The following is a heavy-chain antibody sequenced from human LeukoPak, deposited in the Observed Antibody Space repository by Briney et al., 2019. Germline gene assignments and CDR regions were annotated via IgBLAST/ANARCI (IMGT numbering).Heavy chain of an antibody. Sequence: SSETLSLTCTVSGGSISSYYWTWIRQPARKGLEWIGRIYSSGSTNYNPSLKSRVTMSLDTSKNQLSLKLTSVTAADTAVYHCARPVSSTWYAAFDIWGQGTMVTVSS. D-gene: IGHD6-13*01. CDR1: GGSISSYY. J-gene: IGHJ3*02. V-gene: IGHV4-4*07. CDR2: IYSSGST. CDR3: ARPVSSTWYAAFDI.